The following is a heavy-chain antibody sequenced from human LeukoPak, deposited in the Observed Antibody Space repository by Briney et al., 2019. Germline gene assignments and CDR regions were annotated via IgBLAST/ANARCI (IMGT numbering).Heavy chain of an antibody. CDR2: IYYSGST. J-gene: IGHJ5*02. D-gene: IGHD6-6*01. V-gene: IGHV4-39*07. CDR1: GGSISSSSYY. Sequence: PSETLSLTCTVSGGSISSSSYYWGWIRQPPGKGLEWIGSIYYSGSTYYNPSLKSRVTISVDTSKNQFSLKLSSVTAADTAVYYCARDQSKAAGHNWFDPWGQGTLVTVSS. CDR3: ARDQSKAAGHNWFDP.